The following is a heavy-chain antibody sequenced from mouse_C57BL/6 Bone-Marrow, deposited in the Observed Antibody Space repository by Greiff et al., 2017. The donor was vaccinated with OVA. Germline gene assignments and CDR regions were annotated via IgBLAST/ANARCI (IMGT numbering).Heavy chain of an antibody. CDR2: IDPETGGT. D-gene: IGHD1-1*01. CDR3: TRGGVITTVVGYWYFDV. Sequence: QVQLQQSGAELVRPGASVTLSCKASGYTFTDYEMHWVKQTPVHGLEWIGAIDPETGGTAYNQKFKGKAILTADKSSSTAYMELRSLTSEDSAVYYCTRGGVITTVVGYWYFDVWGTGTTVTVSS. J-gene: IGHJ1*03. V-gene: IGHV1-15*01. CDR1: GYTFTDYE.